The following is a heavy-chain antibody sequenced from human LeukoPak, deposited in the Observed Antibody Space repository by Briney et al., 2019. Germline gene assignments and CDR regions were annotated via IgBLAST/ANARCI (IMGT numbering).Heavy chain of an antibody. CDR1: GFTFSSYA. J-gene: IGHJ3*01. V-gene: IGHV3-23*01. Sequence: GGSLRLSCAASGFTFSSYAMSWVRQAPGKGPEWVSGISGTGGSTYYADSVKGRLTISRDNSKNTLYLQMNSLRAEDTAAYYCAKAQSTLRTYDAFDVWGRRTLVTVSS. CDR3: AKAQSTLRTYDAFDV. CDR2: ISGTGGST. D-gene: IGHD1-14*01.